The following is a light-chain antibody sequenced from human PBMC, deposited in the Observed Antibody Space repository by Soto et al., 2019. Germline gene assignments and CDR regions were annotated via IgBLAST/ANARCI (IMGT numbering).Light chain of an antibody. CDR2: GAS. CDR3: QQYNNRPPLT. J-gene: IGKJ4*01. V-gene: IGKV3-15*01. Sequence: EIVMTQSPATLSVSPGERATLSCRASQSLSGNLAWYQQKPGQAPRLLIHGASTRATGIPVRFNGSGSGTDFSLTISSLQSEDSAVYYCQQYNNRPPLTFGGGTKVDIK. CDR1: QSLSGN.